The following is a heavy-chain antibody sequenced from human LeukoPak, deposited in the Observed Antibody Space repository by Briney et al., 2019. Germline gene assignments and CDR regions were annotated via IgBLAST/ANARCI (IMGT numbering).Heavy chain of an antibody. Sequence: RGALGVSFATSGLTFCSYLMTLVGPDPGKRLGWVASIVEDGSETYYLDAVKGRVTFSRGNAKKSLYLPMNSLRGEGPPVYYCARDPPRRFDLWGQGTLVTVSS. CDR3: ARDPPRRFDL. J-gene: IGHJ4*02. V-gene: IGHV3-7*01. CDR2: IVEDGSET. CDR1: GLTFCSYL.